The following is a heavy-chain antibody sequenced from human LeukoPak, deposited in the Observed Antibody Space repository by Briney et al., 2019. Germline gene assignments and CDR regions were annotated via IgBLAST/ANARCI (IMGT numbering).Heavy chain of an antibody. J-gene: IGHJ4*02. D-gene: IGHD3-3*01. CDR2: IYYSGST. V-gene: IGHV4-30-4*08. CDR3: ARSEDDFWSTYYFDY. CDR1: GGSISSGDYY. Sequence: SQTLSLTCTVSGGSISSGDYYWSWIRQPPGKGLEWIGYIYYSGSTYYNPSLKSGVTISVDTSKNQFSLKLSSVTAADTAVYYCARSEDDFWSTYYFDYWGQGTLVTVSS.